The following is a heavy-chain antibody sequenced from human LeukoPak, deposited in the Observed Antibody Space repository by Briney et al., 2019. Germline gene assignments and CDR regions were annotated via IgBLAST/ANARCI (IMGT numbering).Heavy chain of an antibody. CDR3: ARRRGGYGEGEFDY. CDR1: GFTASSKY. V-gene: IGHV3-66*04. CDR2: IRGDATT. D-gene: IGHD4-17*01. Sequence: GGSLRLSCTASGFTASSKYMSWVRQAPGKGLEWVSFIRGDATTAYADSVQGRFTISRDDSKNTLYLQMDSLRAEDTAVYYCARRRGGYGEGEFDYWGQGTLSPSPQ. J-gene: IGHJ4*02.